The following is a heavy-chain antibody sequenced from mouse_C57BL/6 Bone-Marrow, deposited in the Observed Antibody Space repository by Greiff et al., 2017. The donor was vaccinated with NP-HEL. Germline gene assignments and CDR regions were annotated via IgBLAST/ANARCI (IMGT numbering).Heavy chain of an antibody. CDR2: INPSSGYT. D-gene: IGHD2-4*01. CDR1: GYTFTSYW. V-gene: IGHV1-7*01. CDR3: ARSGDYDAWFAY. Sequence: VQLQQSGAELAKPGASVKLSCKASGYTFTSYWMHWVKQRPGQGLEWIGYINPSSGYTKYNQKFKDKATLPADKSSSTAYMQLSSMTYEDSAVYYCARSGDYDAWFAYWGQGTLVTVSA. J-gene: IGHJ3*01.